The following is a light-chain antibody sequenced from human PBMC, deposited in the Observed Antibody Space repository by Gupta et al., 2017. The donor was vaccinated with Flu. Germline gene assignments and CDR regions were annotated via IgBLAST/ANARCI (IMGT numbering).Light chain of an antibody. CDR2: ENN. CDR3: GTWDSGLSTGL. Sequence: KVILSCSGGSSNIGINSVSRHQHLPGTAPKLLIYENNKRPSGIPDRFSGSKSGTSATLDISGLQTGDEADYYCGTWDSGLSTGLFGGGTKVTVL. J-gene: IGLJ3*02. V-gene: IGLV1-51*02. CDR1: SSNIGINS.